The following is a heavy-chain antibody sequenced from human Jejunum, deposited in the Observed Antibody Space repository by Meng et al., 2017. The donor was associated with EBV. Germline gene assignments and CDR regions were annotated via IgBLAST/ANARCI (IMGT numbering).Heavy chain of an antibody. CDR3: VKKGTRLTTHGYHFDY. CDR2: IHTDNGGT. Sequence: QVQVVQSGAEVKEPGASVKVSCKASGYTFNSYAIHWVRQAPGQRLEWMGWIHTDNGGTKYSQEFQDRVTITRDTSASTAYMEISSLRSEDTAVYYCVKKGTRLTTHGYHFDYWGQGTLVTASS. D-gene: IGHD2-15*01. V-gene: IGHV1-3*03. J-gene: IGHJ4*02. CDR1: GYTFNSYA.